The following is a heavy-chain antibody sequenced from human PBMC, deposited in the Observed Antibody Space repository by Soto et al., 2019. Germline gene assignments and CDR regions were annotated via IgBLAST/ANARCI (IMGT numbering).Heavy chain of an antibody. V-gene: IGHV3-23*01. J-gene: IGHJ6*02. CDR3: AKKGRGDIVVVPAARYGMDV. CDR2: ISGSGGST. Sequence: EVQLLESGGGLVQPGGSLRLSCAASGFTFSSYAMSWVRQAPGKGLEWVSAISGSGGSTYYADSVKGRFTISRDNSKNTLYLQMNSLRAEDTAVYYCAKKGRGDIVVVPAARYGMDVWGQGTTVTVSS. CDR1: GFTFSSYA. D-gene: IGHD2-2*01.